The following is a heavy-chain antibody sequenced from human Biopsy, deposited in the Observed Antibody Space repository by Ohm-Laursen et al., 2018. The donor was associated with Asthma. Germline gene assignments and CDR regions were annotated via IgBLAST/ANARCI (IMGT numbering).Heavy chain of an antibody. CDR1: GLNFDYYG. V-gene: IGHV3-20*04. Sequence: SLRLSCAASGLNFDYYGMIWVRQVPGKGLEWVSGINWKGDSTGYADSVKGRFTISRDNSKNTLYLQMNSLTPDDTAVYFGARDSLGISGTIYWYDWWGQGTLVTVSS. CDR2: INWKGDST. J-gene: IGHJ4*02. CDR3: ARDSLGISGTIYWYDW. D-gene: IGHD1-7*01.